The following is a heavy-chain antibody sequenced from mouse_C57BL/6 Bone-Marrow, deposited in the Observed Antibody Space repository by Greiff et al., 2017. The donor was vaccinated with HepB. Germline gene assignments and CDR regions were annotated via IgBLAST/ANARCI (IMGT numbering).Heavy chain of an antibody. CDR2: IRSKSSNYAT. D-gene: IGHD1-1*01. V-gene: IGHV10-3*01. Sequence: EAGGGLVQPKGSLKLSCAASGFTFNTYAMHWVRQAPGKGLEWVARIRSKSSNYATYYADSVKDRFTISRDDSQSMLYLQMNNLKTEETAMYYCVRERYDGSSYLYWYFDVWGTGTTVTVSS. CDR1: GFTFNTYA. J-gene: IGHJ1*03. CDR3: VRERYDGSSYLYWYFDV.